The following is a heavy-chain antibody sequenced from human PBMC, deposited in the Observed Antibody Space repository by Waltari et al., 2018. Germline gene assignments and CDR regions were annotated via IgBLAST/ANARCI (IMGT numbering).Heavy chain of an antibody. J-gene: IGHJ4*02. Sequence: QVQLVESGGGVVQPGGSLRVSCAASGFTFSSYGMHWVRQAPGKGLDWVSFIENDGRNTYYSDSVRGRFTVSRDNSRNTLYLQMNSLRSEDTAVYFCARTHLGKHQVDHWGQGTLVTVSP. D-gene: IGHD7-27*01. CDR1: GFTFSSYG. CDR3: ARTHLGKHQVDH. CDR2: IENDGRNT. V-gene: IGHV3-30*02.